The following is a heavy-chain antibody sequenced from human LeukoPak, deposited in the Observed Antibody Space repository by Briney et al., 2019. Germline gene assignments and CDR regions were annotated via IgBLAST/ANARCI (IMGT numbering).Heavy chain of an antibody. CDR1: GGSISSGSYY. D-gene: IGHD6-13*01. J-gene: IGHJ4*02. CDR3: ARGHSSSWYYFDY. Sequence: PSETLSLTCTVSGGSISSGSYYWSWIRQPAGKGLEWIGRIYTSGSTNYNPSLKSRVTISVDTSKNQFSLKLSSVTAADTAVYYCARGHSSSWYYFDYWGQGIPVTVSS. CDR2: IYTSGST. V-gene: IGHV4-61*02.